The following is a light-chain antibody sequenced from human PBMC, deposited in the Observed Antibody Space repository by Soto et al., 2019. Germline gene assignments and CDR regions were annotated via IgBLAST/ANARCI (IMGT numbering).Light chain of an antibody. CDR2: KAS. CDR3: QQYDSYSYT. V-gene: IGKV1-5*03. Sequence: DIQMTQSPSTLSASVGDRVTITCRASQSISSWLAWYQQKPGKAPKLLISKASSLESGVPSRFSGSGTGTEFTLTINSLQPDDFATYYCQQYDSYSYTFGQGTKLEIK. J-gene: IGKJ2*01. CDR1: QSISSW.